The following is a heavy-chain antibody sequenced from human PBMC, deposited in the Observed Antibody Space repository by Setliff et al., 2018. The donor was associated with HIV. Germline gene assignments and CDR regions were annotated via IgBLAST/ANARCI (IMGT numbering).Heavy chain of an antibody. CDR1: GFTFRDYW. D-gene: IGHD3-16*01. CDR3: AAVPWGHSSLIIDH. Sequence: PGGSLRLSCATSGFTFRDYWMTWVRQAPGGGLQWVASISPDGSEKSLVDSVMGRFTISRDNAKNSVYLQMHSLRVEDTAVYYCAAVPWGHSSLIIDHWGQGTPVTVSS. V-gene: IGHV3-7*02. CDR2: ISPDGSEK. J-gene: IGHJ4*02.